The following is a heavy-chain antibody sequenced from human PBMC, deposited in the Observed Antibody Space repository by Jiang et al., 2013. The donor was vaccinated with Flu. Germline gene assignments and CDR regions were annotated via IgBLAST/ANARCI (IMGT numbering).Heavy chain of an antibody. CDR2: IYYSGST. CDR1: GGSISSHF. J-gene: IGHJ5*02. Sequence: LLKPSETLSLTCTVSGGSISSHFWSWIRQPPGKGLQWIGYIYYSGSTNYNPSLKSRVTISVDTSKNQFSLKLSSVTAADTAVYYCARGGQLYFSGWFDPWGQGTLVTVSS. CDR3: ARGGQLYFSGWFDP. V-gene: IGHV4-59*11. D-gene: IGHD2-2*02.